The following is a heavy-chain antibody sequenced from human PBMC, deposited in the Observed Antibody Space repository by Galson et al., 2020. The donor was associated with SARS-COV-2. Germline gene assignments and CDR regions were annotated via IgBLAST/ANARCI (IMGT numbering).Heavy chain of an antibody. Sequence: SGPTLMKPTQTLTLTCTFSGFSLSTSGMCVSWIRQPPGKALEWLALIDWDDDKYYSTSLKTRLTISKDTSKNQVVLTMTNMDPVDTATYYCARLTTVTTGVVGDYYYYGMDVWGQGTTVTVSS. J-gene: IGHJ6*02. CDR2: IDWDDDK. V-gene: IGHV2-70*01. CDR1: GFSLSTSGMC. D-gene: IGHD4-17*01. CDR3: ARLTTVTTGVVGDYYYYGMDV.